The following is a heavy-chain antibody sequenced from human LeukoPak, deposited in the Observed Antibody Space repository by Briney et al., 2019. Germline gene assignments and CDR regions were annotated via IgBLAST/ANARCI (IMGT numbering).Heavy chain of an antibody. J-gene: IGHJ3*02. CDR1: GFTFSGYS. CDR3: AKDGPGWLLLGNAFDI. D-gene: IGHD3-22*01. CDR2: ITSSGSSM. Sequence: GGSLRLSCAGSGFTFSGYSLNWVRQAPGKGLEWVSSITSSGSSMYYADSVKGRFTISRDNSKNTLYLQMNSLRAEDTAVYYCAKDGPGWLLLGNAFDIWGQGTMVTVSS. V-gene: IGHV3-21*04.